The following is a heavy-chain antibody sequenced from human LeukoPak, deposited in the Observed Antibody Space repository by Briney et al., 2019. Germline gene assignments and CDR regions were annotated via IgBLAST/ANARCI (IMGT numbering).Heavy chain of an antibody. CDR3: ARYCSGGSCHYYYYGMDV. CDR2: ISSSSSYI. CDR1: GFTFSSYS. V-gene: IGHV3-21*01. Sequence: GGSLRLSCAASGFTFSSYSMNWVRQAPGKGLEWVSSISSSSSYIYYADSVKGRFTISRDNAKNSLYLQMNSLRAEDTAVYYCARYCSGGSCHYYYYGMDVWGQGTTVTVSS. D-gene: IGHD2-15*01. J-gene: IGHJ6*02.